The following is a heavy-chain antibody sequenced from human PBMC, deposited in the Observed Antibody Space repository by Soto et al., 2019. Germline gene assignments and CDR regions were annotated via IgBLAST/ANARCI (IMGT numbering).Heavy chain of an antibody. CDR1: GYTFTDYF. CDR2: INPDNGGT. Sequence: ASVKVSCKASGYTFTDYFIHWVRQAPGQGLEWMGWINPDNGGTVYAQKFQGRITMARDTPVSTVYMELSGLRSGDTAVYYCTRSTQYSASLEFDFWGQGTLVTVSS. CDR3: TRSTQYSASLEFDF. D-gene: IGHD5-12*01. V-gene: IGHV1-2*02. J-gene: IGHJ4*02.